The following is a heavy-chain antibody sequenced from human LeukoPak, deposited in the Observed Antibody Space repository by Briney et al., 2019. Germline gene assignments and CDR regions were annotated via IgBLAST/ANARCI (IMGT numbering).Heavy chain of an antibody. Sequence: ASVKVSCKASGYTFTGYYMHWVRQAPGQGLEWMGWINPNSGGTNYAQKFQGRVTMTRDTSISTAYMELSRLRSDDTAVYCCAREGVVRGLAGYYYGMDVWGQGTTVTVSS. CDR2: INPNSGGT. CDR3: AREGVVRGLAGYYYGMDV. V-gene: IGHV1-2*02. D-gene: IGHD3-10*01. J-gene: IGHJ6*02. CDR1: GYTFTGYY.